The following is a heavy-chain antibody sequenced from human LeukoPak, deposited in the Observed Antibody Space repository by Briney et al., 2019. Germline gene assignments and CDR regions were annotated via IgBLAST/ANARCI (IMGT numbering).Heavy chain of an antibody. CDR3: ARGGWYGDY. V-gene: IGHV3-7*03. J-gene: IGHJ4*02. CDR1: GFTFTSNW. D-gene: IGHD6-19*01. CDR2: IKQDGSEK. Sequence: GGSLRLSCAASGFTFTSNWMSWVRQAPGKGLEWVANIKQDGSEKYYVDSVKGRFTTSRDNAKNSLSLQMNSLRVEDTAVYYCARGGWYGDYWGQGTLVTVSS.